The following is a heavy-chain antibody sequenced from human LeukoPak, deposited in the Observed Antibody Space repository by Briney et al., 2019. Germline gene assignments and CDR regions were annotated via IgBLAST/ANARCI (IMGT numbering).Heavy chain of an antibody. J-gene: IGHJ4*02. CDR3: ARARAYYYVSSGYYDY. V-gene: IGHV4-34*01. D-gene: IGHD3-22*01. CDR2: INHSGST. Sequence: SETLSLTCAVYGGSFSGYYWSWIRQPPGKGLEWIGEINHSGSTNYNPSLKSRVTISVDTSKNQFSLKLSSVTAADTAVYYCARARAYYYVSSGYYDYWGQGTLVTVSS. CDR1: GGSFSGYY.